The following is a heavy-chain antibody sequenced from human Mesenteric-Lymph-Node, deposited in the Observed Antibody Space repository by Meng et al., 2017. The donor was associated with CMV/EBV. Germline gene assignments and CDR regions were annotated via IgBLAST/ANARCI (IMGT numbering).Heavy chain of an antibody. J-gene: IGHJ3*02. Sequence: SETLSLTCAVYGGSFSGYYWSWIRQPPGKGLEWIGSIYYSGSTYYNPSLKSRVTISVDTSKNQFSLKLSSVTAADTAVYYCARYIVVVPAAMASDAFDIWGQGTMVTVSS. CDR2: IYYSGST. CDR3: ARYIVVVPAAMASDAFDI. D-gene: IGHD2-2*01. V-gene: IGHV4-34*01. CDR1: GGSFSGYY.